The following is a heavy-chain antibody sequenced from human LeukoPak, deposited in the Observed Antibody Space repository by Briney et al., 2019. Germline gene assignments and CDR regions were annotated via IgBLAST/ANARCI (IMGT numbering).Heavy chain of an antibody. V-gene: IGHV3-21*01. CDR2: ISSSSSYV. J-gene: IGHJ6*02. Sequence: GGYLRLSCAASGFTFSSYSMNWVRQAPGKGLEWVSSISSSSSYVYYADSVKGRFTISRDNAKNSLYLQMNSLRAEDTAVYYCAREQQLVRDYYYGMDVWGQGTTVTVSS. CDR1: GFTFSSYS. CDR3: AREQQLVRDYYYGMDV. D-gene: IGHD6-13*01.